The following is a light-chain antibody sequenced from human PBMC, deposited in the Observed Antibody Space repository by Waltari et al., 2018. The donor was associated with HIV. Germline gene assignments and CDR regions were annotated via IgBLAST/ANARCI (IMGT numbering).Light chain of an antibody. Sequence: QSVLTQPPSVSGAPGQRVTISCTGSSSNIGAGYDVYWYQQLPGTAPKLLIYGNINRPSGVPDRFSGSESGTSASLAITGLQAEDEADYYCQSYDSSLSGYVFGTGTKVTVL. V-gene: IGLV1-40*01. CDR1: SSNIGAGYD. CDR2: GNI. J-gene: IGLJ1*01. CDR3: QSYDSSLSGYV.